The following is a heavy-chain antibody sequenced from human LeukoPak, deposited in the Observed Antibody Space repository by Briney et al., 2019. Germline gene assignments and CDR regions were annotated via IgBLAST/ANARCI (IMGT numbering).Heavy chain of an antibody. J-gene: IGHJ3*02. CDR2: IYYSGST. CDR1: GGSISSYY. CDR3: ARGGHSSGWYEGRRGAFDI. V-gene: IGHV4-59*01. Sequence: SETLSLTCTVSGGSISSYYWSWIRQPPGKGPEWIGYIYYSGSTNYNPSLKSRVTISVDTSKNQFSLKLSSVTAADTAVYYCARGGHSSGWYEGRRGAFDIWGQGTMVTVSS. D-gene: IGHD6-19*01.